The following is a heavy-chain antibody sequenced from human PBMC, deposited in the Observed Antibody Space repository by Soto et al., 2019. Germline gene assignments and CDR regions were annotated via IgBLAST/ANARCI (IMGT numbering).Heavy chain of an antibody. D-gene: IGHD3-3*01. Sequence: ASVKVSCKASGYTFTSYGISWVRQAPGQGLEWMGWISAYNGNTNYAQKLQGRVTMTTDTSTSTAYMELRSLRSDDTAVYYCARSGIPYYDFWSGYHIWGQGTLVTVSS. CDR3: ARSGIPYYDFWSGYHI. V-gene: IGHV1-18*01. CDR1: GYTFTSYG. CDR2: ISAYNGNT. J-gene: IGHJ4*02.